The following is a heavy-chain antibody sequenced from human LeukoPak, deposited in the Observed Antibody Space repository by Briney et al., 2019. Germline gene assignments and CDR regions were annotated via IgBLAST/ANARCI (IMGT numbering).Heavy chain of an antibody. J-gene: IGHJ4*02. CDR3: AGGYCSSTTCPFDY. V-gene: IGHV1-2*02. CDR1: GYTFTGYY. Sequence: ASVKVSCTASGYTFTGYYMHWVRQAPGQGLEWMGWINPNSGGTNYAQNFQGRVTMTRDTSISTAFMELSRLRSDDTAVYYCAGGYCSSTTCPFDYWGRGTLVTVSS. CDR2: INPNSGGT. D-gene: IGHD2-2*01.